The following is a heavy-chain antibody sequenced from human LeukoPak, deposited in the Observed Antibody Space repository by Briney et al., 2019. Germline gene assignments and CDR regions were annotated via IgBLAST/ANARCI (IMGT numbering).Heavy chain of an antibody. CDR1: GFTSTNFA. CDR3: AADLSNPRMGASYLDS. D-gene: IGHD3-16*01. CDR2: IIVGSGAT. J-gene: IGHJ4*02. V-gene: IGHV1-58*01. Sequence: GASVKVSCKASGFTSTNFAVQWVRQARGQRLEWIGWIIVGSGATKCAQDFQERVTITWDLSTSTLYMELRSLTSEDTAVYYCAADLSNPRMGASYLDSWGQGTLVTVSS.